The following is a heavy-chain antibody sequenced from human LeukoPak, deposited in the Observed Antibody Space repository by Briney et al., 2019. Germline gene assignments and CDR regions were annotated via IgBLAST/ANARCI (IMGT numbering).Heavy chain of an antibody. Sequence: GASVTVSCKASGYTFTGYYMHWVRQAPGQGLEWMGWINPNSGGTNYAQKFQGRVTMTRDTSISTAYMELSRLRSDDTAVYYCARGRYCSGGSCYYDYWGQGTLVTVSS. CDR3: ARGRYCSGGSCYYDY. D-gene: IGHD2-15*01. V-gene: IGHV1-2*02. J-gene: IGHJ4*02. CDR1: GYTFTGYY. CDR2: INPNSGGT.